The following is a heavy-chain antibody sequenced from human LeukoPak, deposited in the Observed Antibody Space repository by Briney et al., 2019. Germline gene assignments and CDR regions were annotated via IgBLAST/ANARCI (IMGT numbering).Heavy chain of an antibody. Sequence: GGSLRLSCAASGFTFDDYAMHWVRQVPGKGLVWVSDINSDGTITHYADSVKGRFTVSRDNAQDTLYLQMNSLRAEDTAVCYCARGTALQDYWGQGTLVTVSS. D-gene: IGHD2-2*02. CDR3: ARGTALQDY. CDR1: GFTFDDYA. J-gene: IGHJ4*02. CDR2: INSDGTIT. V-gene: IGHV3-74*01.